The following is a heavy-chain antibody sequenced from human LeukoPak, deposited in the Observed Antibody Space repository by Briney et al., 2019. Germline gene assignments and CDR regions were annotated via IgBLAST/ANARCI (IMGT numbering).Heavy chain of an antibody. J-gene: IGHJ4*02. V-gene: IGHV1-69*04. CDR3: AREEMGFYYFDY. CDR1: GGTFSSYA. D-gene: IGHD5-24*01. Sequence: SVKASCKASGGTFSSYAISWVRQAPGQGLEWMGRIIPILGIANYAQKFQGRVTITADKSTSTAYMELSSLRSEDTAVYYCAREEMGFYYFDYWGQGTLVTVSS. CDR2: IIPILGIA.